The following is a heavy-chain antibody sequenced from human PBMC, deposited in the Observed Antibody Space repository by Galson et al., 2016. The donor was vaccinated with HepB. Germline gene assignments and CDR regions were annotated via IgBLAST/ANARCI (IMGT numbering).Heavy chain of an antibody. CDR2: IWYDGNNK. CDR1: GFTFNSYA. CDR3: ARDWVVGAATRGRIY. V-gene: IGHV3-33*01. J-gene: IGHJ4*02. D-gene: IGHD2-15*01. Sequence: SLRLSCAASGFTFNSYAMHWVRQAPGKGLEWVAIIWYDGNNKYYADSVKGRFTISRDNSKNTLYLQMNSLRADDTAVYYCARDWVVGAATRGRIYWGQGTLVTVSS.